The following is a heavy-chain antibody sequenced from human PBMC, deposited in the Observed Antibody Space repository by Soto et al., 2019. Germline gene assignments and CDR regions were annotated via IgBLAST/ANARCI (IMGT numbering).Heavy chain of an antibody. CDR3: ARDMGYCSGGSCHGAFDI. D-gene: IGHD2-15*01. Sequence: ASVKVSCKASGYTFTGYYMHWVRQAPGQGLEWMGWINPNSGGTNYAQKFQGWVTMTRDTSISTAYMELSRLRSDDTAVYYCARDMGYCSGGSCHGAFDIWGQGTMVTV. V-gene: IGHV1-2*04. J-gene: IGHJ3*02. CDR1: GYTFTGYY. CDR2: INPNSGGT.